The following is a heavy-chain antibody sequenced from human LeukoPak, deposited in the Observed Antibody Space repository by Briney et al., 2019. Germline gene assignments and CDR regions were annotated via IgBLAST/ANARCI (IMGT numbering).Heavy chain of an antibody. J-gene: IGHJ4*02. V-gene: IGHV3-66*01. D-gene: IGHD2-2*01. CDR3: AKVCYIVVVPSPLCN. Sequence: GGSLRLSCEASGFSVSRNYMNWVRQAPGKGLEWVSIIYSGGTTSYADSVKGRFTISRDNSKSTLYLQVNSLRAEDTAVYYCAKVCYIVVVPSPLCNWGQGTLVTVSS. CDR1: GFSVSRNY. CDR2: IYSGGTT.